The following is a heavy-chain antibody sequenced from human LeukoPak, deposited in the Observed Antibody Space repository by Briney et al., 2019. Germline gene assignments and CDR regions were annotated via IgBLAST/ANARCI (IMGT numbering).Heavy chain of an antibody. Sequence: PGGSLRLSCAASGFTFSSYGMHWVRLAPGKGLEWVSAISGSGGSTYYADSVKGRFTISRDNSKNTLYLQMNSLRAEDTAVYYCAKATWFGELLWNYWGQGTLVTVSS. V-gene: IGHV3-23*01. CDR3: AKATWFGELLWNY. CDR2: ISGSGGST. CDR1: GFTFSSYG. D-gene: IGHD3-10*01. J-gene: IGHJ4*02.